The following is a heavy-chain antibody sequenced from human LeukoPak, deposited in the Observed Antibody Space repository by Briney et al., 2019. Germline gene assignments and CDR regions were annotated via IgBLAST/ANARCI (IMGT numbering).Heavy chain of an antibody. V-gene: IGHV3-7*01. Sequence: PGGSLRLSCAASGFTFSSYAMSWVRQAPGKGLEWVANIKHDGSEKYYVDSVKGRFTISRDNAKNSLYLQMNSLRAEDTAVYYCARQWAMDYWGQGTLVTVSS. J-gene: IGHJ4*02. CDR1: GFTFSSYA. CDR2: IKHDGSEK. D-gene: IGHD1-26*01. CDR3: ARQWAMDY.